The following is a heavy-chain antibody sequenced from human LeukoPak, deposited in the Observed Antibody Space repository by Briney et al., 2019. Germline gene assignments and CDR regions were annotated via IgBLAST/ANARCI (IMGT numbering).Heavy chain of an antibody. CDR2: ISYDGSNK. J-gene: IGHJ4*02. CDR1: GFTFSSYA. CDR3: ARVRSGYSYGYGVEGAFDY. V-gene: IGHV3-30-3*01. Sequence: GRSLRLSCAASGFTFSSYAMHWVRQAPGKGLEWVAVISYDGSNKYYADSVKGRFTISRDNSKNTLYLQMNSLRAEDTAVYYCARVRSGYSYGYGVEGAFDYWGQGTLVTVSS. D-gene: IGHD5-18*01.